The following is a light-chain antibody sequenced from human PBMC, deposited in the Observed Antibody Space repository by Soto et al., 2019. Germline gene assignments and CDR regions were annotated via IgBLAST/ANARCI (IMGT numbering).Light chain of an antibody. CDR3: QQYKNWPPLT. CDR1: QRVSSSN. J-gene: IGKJ4*01. CDR2: GAS. V-gene: IGKV3-15*01. Sequence: DIVLTQSPATLSLSPGERATLYCGASQRVSSSNLAWYQQKPGQAPSLLIYGASTRATDIPPRFSGSGSGTEFTLTITSLQSEDFAVYYCQQYKNWPPLTSGGGTKV.